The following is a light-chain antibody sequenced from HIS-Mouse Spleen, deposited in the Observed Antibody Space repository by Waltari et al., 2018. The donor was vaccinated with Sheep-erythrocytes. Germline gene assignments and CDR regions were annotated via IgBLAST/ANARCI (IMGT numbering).Light chain of an antibody. V-gene: IGLV3-19*01. Sequence: SSELTQDPAVSVALGQTVRITCQGDSLRSYYASWFQQKPGQAPVLVIYGKNNRPSGDPDRVAGSSSGNTASLTITGAQAEDEADFYCNSRDSSGNHLGVVFGGGTKLTVL. CDR2: GKN. J-gene: IGLJ2*01. CDR3: NSRDSSGNHLGVV. CDR1: SLRSYY.